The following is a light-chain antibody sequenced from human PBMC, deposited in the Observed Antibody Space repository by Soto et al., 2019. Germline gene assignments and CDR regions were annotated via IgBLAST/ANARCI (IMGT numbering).Light chain of an antibody. CDR1: SSDVGGYNY. CDR2: EVS. V-gene: IGLV2-14*01. J-gene: IGLJ1*01. Sequence: QSAPTQPASVSGSPGQSITISCTGTSSDVGGYNYVSWYQQHPGKAPKLMIYEVSNRPSGVSNRFSGSKSGNTASLTISVLQAEDEADYYCSSYTSCSTLVFGTGTKVTVL. CDR3: SSYTSCSTLV.